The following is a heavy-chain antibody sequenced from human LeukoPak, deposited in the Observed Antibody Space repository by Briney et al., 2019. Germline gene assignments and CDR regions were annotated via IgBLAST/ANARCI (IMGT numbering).Heavy chain of an antibody. CDR2: FHNSGTS. CDR3: ARDAATPAFDI. Sequence: SETLSLTCTVSDDSISDYYRGWIRQPPGKGLEWIGYFHNSGTSTYNPSLKSRVTISADTSKNQFSLKLSSVTAADTAVYYCARDAATPAFDIWGQGTMVTVSS. J-gene: IGHJ3*02. V-gene: IGHV4-4*08. CDR1: DDSISDYY. D-gene: IGHD2-15*01.